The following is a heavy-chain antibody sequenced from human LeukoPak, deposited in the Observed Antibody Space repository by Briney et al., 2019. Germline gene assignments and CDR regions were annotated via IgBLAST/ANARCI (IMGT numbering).Heavy chain of an antibody. CDR3: TTDTGLFPSHYGDHVKGTFDY. D-gene: IGHD4-17*01. V-gene: IGHV3-15*01. J-gene: IGHJ4*02. CDR2: IKSKTDGGTT. Sequence: GGSLRLSCAASGFTFSNAWMSWVRQAPGKGLEWVGRIKSKTDGGTTDYAAPVKGRFTISRDDSKNTLYLQMNSLKTEDTAVYYCTTDTGLFPSHYGDHVKGTFDYWGQGTLVTISS. CDR1: GFTFSNAW.